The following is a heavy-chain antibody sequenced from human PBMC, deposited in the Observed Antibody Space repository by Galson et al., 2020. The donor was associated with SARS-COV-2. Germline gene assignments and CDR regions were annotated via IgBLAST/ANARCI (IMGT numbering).Heavy chain of an antibody. V-gene: IGHV3-33*06. D-gene: IGHD3-16*01. CDR3: AKDFGQDDFDY. CDR2: IWYDGSNK. CDR1: GFTFSSYG. J-gene: IGHJ4*02. Sequence: GGSLRLSCAASGFTFSSYGMHWVRQAPGKGLEWVAVIWYDGSNKYYADSVKGRFTISRDNSKNTLYLQMNSLRAEDTAVYYCAKDFGQDDFDYWGQGTLVTVSS.